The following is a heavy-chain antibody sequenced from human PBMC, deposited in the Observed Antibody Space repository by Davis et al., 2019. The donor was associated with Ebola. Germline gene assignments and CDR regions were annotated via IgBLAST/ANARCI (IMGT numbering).Heavy chain of an antibody. CDR3: ARFSRGNPIDD. J-gene: IGHJ4*02. V-gene: IGHV3-30*04. CDR1: GFTFNNYV. CDR2: ISDDGGDN. Sequence: GGSLRLSCAASGFTFNNYVMHWVRQAPGKGLEWVAVISDDGGDNYYADSVKGRFTISRDNSKNTLYVQMNSLRAEDTAVYYCARFSRGNPIDDWGQGTLVTVSS.